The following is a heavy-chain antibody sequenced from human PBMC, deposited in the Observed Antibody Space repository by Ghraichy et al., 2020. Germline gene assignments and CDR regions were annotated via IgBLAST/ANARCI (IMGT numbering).Heavy chain of an antibody. Sequence: ASVKVSCKASGYTFTSFDINWVRQAPGQGLEWMGWISPFNGDSKYAQIVQDRVTMTTDTSTSTAYMELRSLKFDDTAVYYCARARVGAPYFDYWGQGAPVTVSS. CDR2: ISPFNGDS. J-gene: IGHJ4*02. CDR3: ARARVGAPYFDY. CDR1: GYTFTSFD. V-gene: IGHV1-18*04. D-gene: IGHD1-26*01.